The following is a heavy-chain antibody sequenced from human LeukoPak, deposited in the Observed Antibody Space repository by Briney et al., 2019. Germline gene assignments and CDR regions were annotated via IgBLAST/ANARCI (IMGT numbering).Heavy chain of an antibody. CDR3: GGRIMIFGVGNNWFDP. CDR2: INHSGST. V-gene: IGHV4-34*01. D-gene: IGHD3-3*01. J-gene: IGHJ5*02. Sequence: SETLSLTCAVYRGSFSGYYWSWIRQPPGKGLEWIGEINHSGSTNYNPSLKSRVTISVDTSKNQFSLKLSSVTAADTAVYYCGGRIMIFGVGNNWFDPWGQGTLVTVSS. CDR1: RGSFSGYY.